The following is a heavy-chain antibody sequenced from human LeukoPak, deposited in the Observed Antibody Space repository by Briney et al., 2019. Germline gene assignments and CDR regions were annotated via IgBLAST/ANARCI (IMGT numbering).Heavy chain of an antibody. V-gene: IGHV3-7*01. CDR1: AFTVSIHW. CDR2: RKLEVTDT. Sequence: GPSLSPSRAPAAFTVSIHWTTSVSQQPRGCRGWVATRKLEVTDTYYVDSVKGRFTISRDNTKSSLCLQMNSLRTTDTSVSYCARGRVTRYPSTFDLWGEGALVTVSS. CDR3: ARGRVTRYPSTFDL. J-gene: IGHJ4*02. D-gene: IGHD4-23*01.